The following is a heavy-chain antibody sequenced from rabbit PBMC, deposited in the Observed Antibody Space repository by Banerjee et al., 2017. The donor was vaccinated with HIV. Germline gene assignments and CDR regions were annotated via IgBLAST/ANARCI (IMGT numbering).Heavy chain of an antibody. CDR3: ARSMGYDDYGYYLL. V-gene: IGHV1S7*01. J-gene: IGHJ6*01. CDR1: GFSISSYY. Sequence: QLKESGGGLVQPGGSLKLSCTASGFSISSYYMSWVRQAPGKGLEWIGYIDPVFGSTHYASGVNGRFTVSSHNAQNTLYLQLNRLTVADTATYFCARSMGYDDYGYYLLWGQGTLVTVS. D-gene: IGHD2-1*01. CDR2: IDPVFGST.